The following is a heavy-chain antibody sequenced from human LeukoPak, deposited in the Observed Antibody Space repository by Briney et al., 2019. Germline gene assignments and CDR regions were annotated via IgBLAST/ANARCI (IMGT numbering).Heavy chain of an antibody. CDR2: ISYDGSNK. J-gene: IGHJ1*01. D-gene: IGHD2/OR15-2a*01. CDR1: GFTLSSYA. V-gene: IGHV3-30-3*01. Sequence: GGSLRLSCAASGFTLSSYAMHWVRQAPGKGLEWVAVISYDGSNKYYADSVNGRFTISRDNSKNPLYLQMHSLRAHDTAVYYCARALLTSYAYWGQGTLVTVSS. CDR3: ARALLTSYAY.